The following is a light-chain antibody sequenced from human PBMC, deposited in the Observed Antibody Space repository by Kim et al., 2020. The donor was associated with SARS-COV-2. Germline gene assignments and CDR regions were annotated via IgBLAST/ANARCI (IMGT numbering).Light chain of an antibody. CDR2: GDT. CDR1: NLGNKD. Sequence: SVALGQTARITCGGSNLGNKDVHWYQQKPGQAPALVIYGDTRRPSGIPERFSGSKSENTAALTITRAQAGDEAEYFCQVWDRSTGVFGGGTQLTVL. J-gene: IGLJ3*02. V-gene: IGLV3-9*01. CDR3: QVWDRSTGV.